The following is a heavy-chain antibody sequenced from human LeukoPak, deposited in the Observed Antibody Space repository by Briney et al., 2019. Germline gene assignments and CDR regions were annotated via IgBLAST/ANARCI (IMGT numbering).Heavy chain of an antibody. CDR3: ARVKAYYYDSSGYRIKNYFDY. Sequence: SETLSLTCTVSGGSISSGGYYWSWIRQHPGKGLEWIGYIYYSGSTYYNPSLKSRVTISVDTSKNQFSLKLSSVTAADTAVYYCARVKAYYYDSSGYRIKNYFDYWGQGTLVTVSS. CDR1: GGSISSGGYY. V-gene: IGHV4-31*03. D-gene: IGHD3-22*01. J-gene: IGHJ4*02. CDR2: IYYSGST.